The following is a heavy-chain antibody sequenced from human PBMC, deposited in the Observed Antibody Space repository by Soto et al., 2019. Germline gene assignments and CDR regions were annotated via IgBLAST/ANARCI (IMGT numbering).Heavy chain of an antibody. CDR3: ARRVSIPPNETWFDP. CDR1: GDXIGIGRYY. J-gene: IGHJ5*02. CDR2: IYYSGTT. Sequence: PSETLSLTCTVSGDXIGIGRYYWSWIRQPPGKGLEWISYIYYSGTTKYNPSLKSRVTISVDTSKNQFSLKLSSVTAADTAVYYCARRVSIPPNETWFDPWGQGTLVTVSS. V-gene: IGHV4-61*01. D-gene: IGHD2-8*01.